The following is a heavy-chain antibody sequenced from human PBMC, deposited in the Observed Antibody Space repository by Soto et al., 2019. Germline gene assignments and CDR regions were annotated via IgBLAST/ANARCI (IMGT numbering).Heavy chain of an antibody. J-gene: IGHJ4*02. CDR1: GGSISSNYF. Sequence: QVLLQESGPGLVQPSGTPSLSCAVSGGSISSNYFWGWVRQPPGKGLEWVGDISHSGSVNYNPSLKSRVTISIDKSKNQFSLKLNSVTAADTAVYYCARSFGWYAIDYWGQGTLVIVSS. V-gene: IGHV4-4*02. D-gene: IGHD6-19*01. CDR2: ISHSGSV. CDR3: ARSFGWYAIDY.